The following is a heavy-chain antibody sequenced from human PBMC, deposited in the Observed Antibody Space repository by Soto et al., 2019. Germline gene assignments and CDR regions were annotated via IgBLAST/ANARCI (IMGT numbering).Heavy chain of an antibody. V-gene: IGHV4-39*01. J-gene: IGHJ5*02. CDR2: IYYSGST. Sequence: RQPPGKGLEWIGSIYYSGSTYYNPSLKSRVTISVDTSKNQFSLKLSSVTAADTAVYYCARSYDGGWFDPWGQGTLVTVSS. CDR3: ARSYDGGWFDP. D-gene: IGHD4-17*01.